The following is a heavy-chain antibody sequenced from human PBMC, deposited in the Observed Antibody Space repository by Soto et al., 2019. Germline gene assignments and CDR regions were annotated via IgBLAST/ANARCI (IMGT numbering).Heavy chain of an antibody. J-gene: IGHJ6*02. CDR2: ISYSGNT. D-gene: IGHD6-19*01. Sequence: PSETLSLTCTVSRGSISSYYWSWIRQPPGKGLEWIGYISYSGNTNYNASLKSRVTISVDTSTNQFSLKLSSVTAADTAVYYCARVIEAVAGGPNYGMDVWGQGTTVTVSS. CDR1: RGSISSYY. V-gene: IGHV4-59*01. CDR3: ARVIEAVAGGPNYGMDV.